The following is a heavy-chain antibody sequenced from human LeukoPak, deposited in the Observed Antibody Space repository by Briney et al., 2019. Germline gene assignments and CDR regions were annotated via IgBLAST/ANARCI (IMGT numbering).Heavy chain of an antibody. CDR1: GGSLGPCYY. J-gene: IGHJ6*03. D-gene: IGHD2-2*01. Sequence: SETLSLTCTVSGGSLGPCYYWGWIRQPPGKGLEWIGTFYYGGTTFYSPSLKSRVTISGDTSKDQFSLKLSSVTAADTAVYYCARHRCSSTSCYGHYYYYMDVWGKGTTVTVSS. V-gene: IGHV4-39*01. CDR3: ARHRCSSTSCYGHYYYYMDV. CDR2: FYYGGTT.